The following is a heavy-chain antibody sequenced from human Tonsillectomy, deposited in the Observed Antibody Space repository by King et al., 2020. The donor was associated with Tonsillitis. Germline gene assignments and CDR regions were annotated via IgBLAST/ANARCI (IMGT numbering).Heavy chain of an antibody. V-gene: IGHV3-23*03. CDR2: IYSDGSYT. CDR1: GFTFNTYA. D-gene: IGHD6-25*01. CDR3: AKGGSGADEKKLYYFDY. J-gene: IGHJ4*02. Sequence: VQLVESGGGLVQPGGSLRLSCAASGFTFNTYAMSWVRQAPGKGLEWVSVIYSDGSYTYYAHSVKGRFTISRDNSKNTLFLHMNSLRDEDSAVYYCAKGGSGADEKKLYYFDYWGQGTLVTVSS.